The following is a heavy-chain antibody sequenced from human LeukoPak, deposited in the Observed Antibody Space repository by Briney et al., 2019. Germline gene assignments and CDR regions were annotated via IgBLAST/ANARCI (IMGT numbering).Heavy chain of an antibody. J-gene: IGHJ4*02. D-gene: IGHD6-6*01. V-gene: IGHV4-4*07. CDR3: ARGLGY. Sequence: KPSETLSLTCTVSGGSISDYYWNWIRQPAGKGLVWIGRIYTSGSTNYNPSLKSRVTMSVDTSKNQFSLKLSSVTAADTAVYYCARGLGYWGQGTLVTVSS. CDR1: GGSISDYY. CDR2: IYTSGST.